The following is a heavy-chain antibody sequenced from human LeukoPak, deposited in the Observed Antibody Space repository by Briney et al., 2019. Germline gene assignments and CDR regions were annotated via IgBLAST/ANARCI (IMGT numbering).Heavy chain of an antibody. D-gene: IGHD5-12*01. CDR2: INPNSGGT. Sequence: ASVKVSCKASGYAFTGYYMHWVRQAPGQGLEWMGWINPNSGGTNYAQKFQGRVTMTRDTSISTAYMELSRLRSDDTAVYYCARVGYSGYEFDYWGQGTLVTVSP. J-gene: IGHJ4*02. V-gene: IGHV1-2*02. CDR3: ARVGYSGYEFDY. CDR1: GYAFTGYY.